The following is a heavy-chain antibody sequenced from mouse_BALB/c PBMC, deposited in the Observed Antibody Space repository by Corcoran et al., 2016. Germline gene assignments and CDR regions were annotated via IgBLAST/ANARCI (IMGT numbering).Heavy chain of an antibody. CDR3: ARTRYDDDGAGFAY. CDR1: GYTFTSYV. CDR2: INPYNDGT. J-gene: IGHJ3*01. D-gene: IGHD2-4*01. Sequence: EVPLQQSGPELVKPGASVKMSCKASGYTFTSYVMHWVKQKPGQGLEWIGYINPYNDGTKYNEKFKGKATLTSDKSSSTAYMELSSLTSEDSAVYYCARTRYDDDGAGFAYWGQGTLVTVSA. V-gene: IGHV1S136*01.